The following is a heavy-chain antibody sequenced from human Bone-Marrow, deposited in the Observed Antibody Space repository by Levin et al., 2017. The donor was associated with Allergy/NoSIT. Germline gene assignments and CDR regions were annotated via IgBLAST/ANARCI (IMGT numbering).Heavy chain of an antibody. Sequence: GGSLRLSCAASGFTFRGYWMSWVRQAPGKGLEWVGNIREDGSRQYYVDSVKGRFTISRDNAKNSVYLQMNSLRVEDTAVYYCARDDTHQSLSGGAFDIWGQGTVVTVST. J-gene: IGHJ3*02. D-gene: IGHD3-10*01. CDR1: GFTFRGYW. V-gene: IGHV3-7*03. CDR3: ARDDTHQSLSGGAFDI. CDR2: IREDGSRQ.